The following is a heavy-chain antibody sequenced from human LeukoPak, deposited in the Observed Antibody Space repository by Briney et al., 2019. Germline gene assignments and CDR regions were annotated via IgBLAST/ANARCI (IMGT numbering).Heavy chain of an antibody. Sequence: SLRLSCAASGFTFDDYAMHWVRQAPGKGLEWVSGISWNSGSIGYADSVKGRFTISRDNAKNSLYLQMNSLRAEDMALYYCARDPWEGSGSFDIWGQGTMVTVSS. J-gene: IGHJ3*02. CDR3: ARDPWEGSGSFDI. CDR1: GFTFDDYA. V-gene: IGHV3-9*03. D-gene: IGHD1-26*01. CDR2: ISWNSGSI.